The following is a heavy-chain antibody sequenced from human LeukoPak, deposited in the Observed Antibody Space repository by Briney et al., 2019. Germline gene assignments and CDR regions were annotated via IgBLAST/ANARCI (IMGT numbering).Heavy chain of an antibody. D-gene: IGHD3-22*01. CDR3: ARSRYYYDSSGYNN. CDR1: GCTLTSYG. CDR2: ISAYNGDT. V-gene: IGHV1-18*01. J-gene: IGHJ4*02. Sequence: ASVKVSCKASGCTLTSYGISWVRQAPGQGLEWMGWISAYNGDTNYAQKLQGRVTMTTDTSTSTAYMELRSLRSDDTAVYYCARSRYYYDSSGYNNWGQGTLVTVSS.